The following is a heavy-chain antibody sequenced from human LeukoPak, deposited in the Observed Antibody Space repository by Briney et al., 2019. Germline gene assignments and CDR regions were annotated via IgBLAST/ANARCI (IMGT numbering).Heavy chain of an antibody. CDR2: IYHGGST. D-gene: IGHD3-3*01. CDR3: ARGITIFGVVTAYYFDY. CDR1: GGSISSGGYY. V-gene: IGHV4-30-2*02. J-gene: IGHJ4*02. Sequence: SETLSLTCTVSGGSISSGGYYWSWIRQPPGKGLEWIGYIYHGGSTFYNPSLKSRVTLSVDTSKNQFSLKLSSVTAADTAVYYCARGITIFGVVTAYYFDYWGQGTLVTVSS.